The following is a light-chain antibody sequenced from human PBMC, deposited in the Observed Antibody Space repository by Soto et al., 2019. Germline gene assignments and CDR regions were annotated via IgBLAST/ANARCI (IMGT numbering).Light chain of an antibody. CDR3: QQSYIAPWT. Sequence: DIQMTQSPSSLSASVGDRVSITCRASQSISTYLNWYQQKPGKVPRLLIYAASSLQSGVPSRFSGSGSGTDFTLTIRSLQPEDFETYYCQQSYIAPWTFGQGTKVDI. CDR1: QSISTY. CDR2: AAS. J-gene: IGKJ1*01. V-gene: IGKV1-39*01.